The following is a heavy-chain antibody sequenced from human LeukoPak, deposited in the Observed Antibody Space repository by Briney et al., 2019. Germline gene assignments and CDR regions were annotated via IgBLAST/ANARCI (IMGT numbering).Heavy chain of an antibody. Sequence: SVKVSCKASGGTFSSYAISWVRQAPGQGLEWMGGIIPIFGTANYAQKFQGRVTITADESTSTAYMELSSLRSEDTAVYYCARVGEHVGEFDYWGQGTLATVSS. V-gene: IGHV1-69*01. CDR3: ARVGEHVGEFDY. CDR1: GGTFSSYA. J-gene: IGHJ4*02. CDR2: IIPIFGTA. D-gene: IGHD3-16*01.